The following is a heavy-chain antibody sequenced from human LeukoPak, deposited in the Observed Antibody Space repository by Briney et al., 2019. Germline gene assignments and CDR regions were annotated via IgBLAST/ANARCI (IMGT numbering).Heavy chain of an antibody. Sequence: SETLSLTCTVSGGSISSYYWSWIRQPPGKGLEWIGYIYYSGSTNYNPSLKSRVTISVDTSKNQFSLKLSSVTAADTAVYYCARGTIDGNSYFDYWGQGTLVTVS. CDR3: ARGTIDGNSYFDY. CDR1: GGSISSYY. V-gene: IGHV4-59*01. CDR2: IYYSGST. J-gene: IGHJ4*02. D-gene: IGHD4-23*01.